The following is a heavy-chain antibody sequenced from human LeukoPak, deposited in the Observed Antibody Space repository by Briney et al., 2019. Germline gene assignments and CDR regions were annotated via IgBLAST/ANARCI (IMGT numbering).Heavy chain of an antibody. CDR2: INKDGSEK. V-gene: IGHV3-7*05. Sequence: PGGSLRLSCAASGFTFSSYWMTWVRQAPGKGLEWVANINKDGSEKYYVDSVKGRFTISRDNAKNSLYLQMNSLRGEDTAVYYCVRFPTGFDYWGQGTLVTVSS. CDR1: GFTFSSYW. J-gene: IGHJ4*02. CDR3: VRFPTGFDY. D-gene: IGHD4-17*01.